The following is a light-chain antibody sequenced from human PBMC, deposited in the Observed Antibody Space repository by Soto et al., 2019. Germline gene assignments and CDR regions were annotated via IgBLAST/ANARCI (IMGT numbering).Light chain of an antibody. CDR2: DVS. CDR3: CSYAGTYTGV. CDR1: SSDVGRYSY. V-gene: IGLV2-11*01. J-gene: IGLJ1*01. Sequence: ALTQPRSVSGSPGQSVSISCTGTSSDVGRYSYVSWYQQHPGKAPKLMIYDVSERPSGVPDRFSGSKSGNTASLAISGLQAEDEADYYCCSYAGTYTGVFGTGTKVTVL.